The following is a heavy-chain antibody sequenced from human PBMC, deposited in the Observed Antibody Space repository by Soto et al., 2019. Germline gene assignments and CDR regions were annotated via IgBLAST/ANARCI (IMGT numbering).Heavy chain of an antibody. J-gene: IGHJ6*02. D-gene: IGHD5-18*01. CDR2: IYPGDSDS. CDR1: GYSLSDDW. Sequence: PGESLKISCDGSGYSLSDDWIGWVLQMPGKGLEWMGIIYPGDSDSRYSPSFQCQVTISVDKSTSTAYLQWSSLKASDTAMYYCAADTSRTYYYYAMDVCGQGTTVTVSS. V-gene: IGHV5-51*01. CDR3: AADTSRTYYYYAMDV.